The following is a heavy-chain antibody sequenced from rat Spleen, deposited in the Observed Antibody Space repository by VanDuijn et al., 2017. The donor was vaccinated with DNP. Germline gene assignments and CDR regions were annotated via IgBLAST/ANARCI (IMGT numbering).Heavy chain of an antibody. CDR3: ARHRAIAAIWDY. J-gene: IGHJ2*01. Sequence: EVQLQESGPGLMKPSQSLSLTCSVTGFSITSNYWVWIRKLPGNKMEWTGYIDYSGNTGYNPSLKSRISITRDTSNNQFFLQLKSVTTEDTATYYCARHRAIAAIWDYWGQGVMVTVSS. CDR1: GFSITSNY. D-gene: IGHD1-2*01. V-gene: IGHV3-1*01. CDR2: IDYSGNT.